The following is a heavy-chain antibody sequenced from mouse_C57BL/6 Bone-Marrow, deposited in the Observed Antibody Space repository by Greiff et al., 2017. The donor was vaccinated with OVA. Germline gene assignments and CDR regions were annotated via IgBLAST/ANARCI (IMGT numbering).Heavy chain of an antibody. CDR1: GFTFSDFY. J-gene: IGHJ4*01. V-gene: IGHV5-12*01. Sequence: EVKVVESGGGLVQPGGSLKLSCAASGFTFSDFYMYWIRQTPEKRLEWVAYISNGGGSTYYPDTVKGRFTISRDNAKNTLYVQMSRLKSEDTAMYYCARLDAMDYWGQGTSVTVSS. CDR2: ISNGGGST. CDR3: ARLDAMDY.